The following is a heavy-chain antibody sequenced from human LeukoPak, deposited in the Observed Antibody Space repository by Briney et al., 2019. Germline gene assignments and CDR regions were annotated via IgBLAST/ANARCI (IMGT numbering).Heavy chain of an antibody. V-gene: IGHV3-23*01. J-gene: IGHJ4*02. CDR2: IGGSGRST. D-gene: IGHD2-21*02. Sequence: PGGSLRLSCAASGFTFSGYAMSWVRQAPGKGLEWVSGIGGSGRSTYYADSVKGRFTISRDNSKNTLYLQMNSLRAEDTAVYYCAKVGGGDARDYWGQGTLVTVSS. CDR3: AKVGGGDARDY. CDR1: GFTFSGYA.